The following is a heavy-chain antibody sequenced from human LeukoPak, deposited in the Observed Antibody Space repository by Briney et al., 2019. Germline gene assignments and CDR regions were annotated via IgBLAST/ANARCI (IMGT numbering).Heavy chain of an antibody. D-gene: IGHD6-19*01. J-gene: IGHJ6*04. CDR1: GFTFTTYA. Sequence: GASLRLSCAASGFTFTTYAMTWVRQAPGKGLEWVSSIGAGGAATFYSDSVKGRFTISSDNSMNTLYLQMSSLRADDTAVYYCGRPTKLWLIQGDGVEVWGKGTTVPVS. CDR2: IGAGGAAT. V-gene: IGHV3-23*01. CDR3: GRPTKLWLIQGDGVEV.